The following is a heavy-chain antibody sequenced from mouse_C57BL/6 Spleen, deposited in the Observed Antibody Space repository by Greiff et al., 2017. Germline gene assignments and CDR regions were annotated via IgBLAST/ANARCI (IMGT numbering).Heavy chain of an antibody. CDR3: ARLTTVVAGRYYFDY. J-gene: IGHJ2*01. Sequence: QVQLQQSGAELAKPGASVQLSCKASGFTFTSYWLHWRKQRPGPGLKLIGYLNPSSGYTTSNQKSQDKATLTADKSSSTAYMQLSSLAYEDLAVYYCARLTTVVAGRYYFDYWGQGTTLTVSS. V-gene: IGHV1-7*01. CDR2: LNPSSGYT. D-gene: IGHD1-1*01. CDR1: GFTFTSYW.